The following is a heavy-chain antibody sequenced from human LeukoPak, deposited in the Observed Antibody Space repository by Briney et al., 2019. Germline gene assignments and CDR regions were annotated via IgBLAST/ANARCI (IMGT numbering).Heavy chain of an antibody. CDR2: IYYSGST. D-gene: IGHD5-18*01. CDR1: GYSLSSGYY. Sequence: SETLSLTCTVSGYSLSSGYYWGWIRQPPGQGLEWIGSIYYSGSTYYNPSLKSRVTISVDTSKNQFSLKLSSVTAADTAVYYCARHDGTTVVNWFDPWGQGTLVTVSS. J-gene: IGHJ5*02. CDR3: ARHDGTTVVNWFDP. V-gene: IGHV4-38-2*02.